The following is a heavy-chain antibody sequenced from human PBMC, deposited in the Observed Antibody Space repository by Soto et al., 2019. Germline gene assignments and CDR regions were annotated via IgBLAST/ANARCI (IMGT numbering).Heavy chain of an antibody. CDR2: IYYSGST. D-gene: IGHD1-26*01. CDR3: AYTGGFGELPGN. Sequence: SETLSLTCTVSGGTISSGGYYWSWIRQHPGKGLEWIGYIYYSGSTNYNPSLKSRVTISVDTSKNQFSLKLSSVTAADTAVYYCAYTGGFGELPGNWGQGTLVTVSS. V-gene: IGHV4-31*03. J-gene: IGHJ4*02. CDR1: GGTISSGGYY.